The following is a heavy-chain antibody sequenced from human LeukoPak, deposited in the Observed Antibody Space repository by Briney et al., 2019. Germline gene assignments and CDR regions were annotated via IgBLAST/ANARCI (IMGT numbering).Heavy chain of an antibody. CDR3: ARESSSGFYFHY. J-gene: IGHJ4*02. Sequence: SSETLSLTCTVSGGSISSYYWSWIRQPPGKGLEWLGYIYYSGSTNYNPSLKSRVTISVDTSKNQFSLKLSSVTAADTAVYYCARESSSGFYFHYWGQGALVTVSS. CDR1: GGSISSYY. CDR2: IYYSGST. V-gene: IGHV4-59*01. D-gene: IGHD6-19*01.